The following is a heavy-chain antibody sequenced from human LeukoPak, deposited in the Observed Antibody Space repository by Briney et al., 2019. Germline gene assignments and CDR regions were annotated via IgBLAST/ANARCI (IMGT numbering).Heavy chain of an antibody. Sequence: PSETLSLTCTVSGGSISSSSYYWGWIRQTPGKGLEWIGSIYYSGSTYYNPSLKSRVTISVDTSKNQFSLKLSSVTAADTAVYYCARLSPLKLVRSSFDPWGQGTLVTVSS. CDR2: IYYSGST. CDR3: ARLSPLKLVRSSFDP. J-gene: IGHJ5*02. CDR1: GGSISSSSYY. V-gene: IGHV4-39*01. D-gene: IGHD6-6*01.